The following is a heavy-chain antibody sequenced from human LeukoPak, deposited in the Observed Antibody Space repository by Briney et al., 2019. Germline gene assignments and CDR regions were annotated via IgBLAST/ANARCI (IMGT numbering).Heavy chain of an antibody. CDR1: GGTFRSYG. CDR3: ARGLYCSSSTSCYDYAMDV. J-gene: IGHJ6*02. Sequence: SVKVSCKASGGTFRSYGLNWVRQAPGQGLEWMGGFIPILGTAKYAQKLQGRVTITADESTSTGYMELSSLRYEDTAVYYCARGLYCSSSTSCYDYAMDVWGQGTTVTVPS. CDR2: FIPILGTA. V-gene: IGHV1-69*01. D-gene: IGHD2-2*01.